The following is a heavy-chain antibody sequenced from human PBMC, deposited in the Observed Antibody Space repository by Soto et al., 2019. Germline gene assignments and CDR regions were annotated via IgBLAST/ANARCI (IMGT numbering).Heavy chain of an antibody. CDR2: ISAYNGNT. D-gene: IGHD3-3*01. J-gene: IGHJ3*02. Sequence: ASVKVSCKASGYTFTSYGISLVRQAPGLGLEWMGWISAYNGNTNYAQKLQGRVTMTTDTSTSTAYMELRSLRSDDTAVYYCARGDYDFWSGYPADAFDIWGQGTMVTVSS. V-gene: IGHV1-18*01. CDR3: ARGDYDFWSGYPADAFDI. CDR1: GYTFTSYG.